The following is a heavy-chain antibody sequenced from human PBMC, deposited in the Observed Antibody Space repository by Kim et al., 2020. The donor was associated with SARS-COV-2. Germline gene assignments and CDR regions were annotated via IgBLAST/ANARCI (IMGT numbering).Heavy chain of an antibody. CDR1: GGSFSAYY. CDR3: ATVGRESDY. Sequence: SETLSLTCGVYGGSFSAYYWSWFRQPPEKGMEWIGEINHSGSTNSNSSLSSLKSRVTISVDTSKNQFSLKLSSVTAADTAVYYCATVGRESDYWGQGILVTVSS. CDR2: INHSGST. J-gene: IGHJ4*02. V-gene: IGHV4-34*01. D-gene: IGHD3-10*01.